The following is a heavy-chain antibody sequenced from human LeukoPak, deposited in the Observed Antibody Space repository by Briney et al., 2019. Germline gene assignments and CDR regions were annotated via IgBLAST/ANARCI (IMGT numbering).Heavy chain of an antibody. D-gene: IGHD2-2*01. J-gene: IGHJ4*02. Sequence: SETLSLTCTVSGGSISSYYWSWIRQPPGKGLEWIGYIHSSGSTNYNPSLKSRVTMSPDTSKNQFSLKLSSVTAADTAVYYCASGVLTYCSSTSCYSADYWGQGTLVTVSS. V-gene: IGHV4-59*12. CDR2: IHSSGST. CDR3: ASGVLTYCSSTSCYSADY. CDR1: GGSISSYY.